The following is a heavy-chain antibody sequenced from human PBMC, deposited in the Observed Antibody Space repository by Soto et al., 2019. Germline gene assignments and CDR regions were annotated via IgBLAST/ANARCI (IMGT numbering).Heavy chain of an antibody. J-gene: IGHJ3*02. V-gene: IGHV1-18*04. Sequence: QAQLVQSGAEVKKSGASVRVSCKASGYTLTNYGVTWVRQAPGQGLEWLGRVTPYKADTNSAQNLQGRVTMATDTSTNTAYLELRSLRSDDTAVYFCATDGPSNSGNLYAFDIWGQGTMVTDSA. CDR1: GYTLTNYG. CDR2: VTPYKADT. D-gene: IGHD5-12*01. CDR3: ATDGPSNSGNLYAFDI.